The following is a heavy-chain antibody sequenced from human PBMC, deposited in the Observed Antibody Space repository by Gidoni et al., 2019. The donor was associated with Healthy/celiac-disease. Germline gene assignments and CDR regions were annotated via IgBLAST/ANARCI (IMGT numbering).Heavy chain of an antibody. CDR1: GYTFTSYA. CDR2: ITAGNGNT. Sequence: QVQLVQSGAEVKRPGASVKVSCKAAGYTFTSYAVHWVRQPPGQRLEWMGWITAGNGNTKYSHKSQGRVTITRDTAATTADMELSPLRSEDTSVSYCASQYYYDSSGYYYRSAAFDIWGQGTMVTVSS. CDR3: ASQYYYDSSGYYYRSAAFDI. V-gene: IGHV1-3*01. J-gene: IGHJ3*02. D-gene: IGHD3-22*01.